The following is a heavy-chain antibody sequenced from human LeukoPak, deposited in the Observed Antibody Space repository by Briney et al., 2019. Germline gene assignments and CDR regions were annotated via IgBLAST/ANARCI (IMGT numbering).Heavy chain of an antibody. CDR3: AKAYHSALFDY. CDR2: ISYDGSNK. Sequence: PGGPLRLSCAASGFTFSSYAMHWVRQAPGKGLEWVAVISYDGSNKYYADSVKGRFTISRDNSKNTLYLQMNSLRAEDAAVYYCAKAYHSALFDYWGQGTLVTVSS. D-gene: IGHD1-14*01. J-gene: IGHJ4*02. V-gene: IGHV3-30*04. CDR1: GFTFSSYA.